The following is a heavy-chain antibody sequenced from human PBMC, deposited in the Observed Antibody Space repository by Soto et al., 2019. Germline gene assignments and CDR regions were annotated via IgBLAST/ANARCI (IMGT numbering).Heavy chain of an antibody. J-gene: IGHJ4*02. V-gene: IGHV3-7*01. CDR2: INQDGSKK. Sequence: EVHLVESGGDLVQPGGSLRLSCAASGFTFTSHWMSWVRQAPGRGLEWLANINQDGSKKQYVDSVKGRFTISRDNAKNSLYLQMNSLRAEDTAVYYCAVASLSVAFGIWGQGTLVTVSS. CDR1: GFTFTSHW. D-gene: IGHD3-16*01. CDR3: AVASLSVAFGI.